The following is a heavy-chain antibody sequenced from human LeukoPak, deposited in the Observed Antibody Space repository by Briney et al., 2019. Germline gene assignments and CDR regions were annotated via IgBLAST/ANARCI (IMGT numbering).Heavy chain of an antibody. V-gene: IGHV3-23*01. CDR3: AKETPRSHTYYYGSGSQGGFDY. J-gene: IGHJ4*02. Sequence: PGGSLRLSCAASGFTFSSYAMSWVRQAPGKGLEWVSAISGSGGSTYYADSVKGRFTISRDNSKNTLYLQMNSLRAEDTAVYYCAKETPRSHTYYYGSGSQGGFDYWGQGTLVTVSS. CDR1: GFTFSSYA. D-gene: IGHD3-10*01. CDR2: ISGSGGST.